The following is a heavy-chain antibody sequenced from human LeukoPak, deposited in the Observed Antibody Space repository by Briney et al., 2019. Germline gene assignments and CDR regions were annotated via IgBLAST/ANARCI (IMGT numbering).Heavy chain of an antibody. J-gene: IGHJ4*02. CDR3: ASISRDYFDY. V-gene: IGHV4-34*01. Sequence: PSETLSLTCAVYGGSFSGYYWSWIRQPPGKGLEWIGEINHSGSTNYNPSLKSRVTISVDTSKNQFSLKLSSVTAADTAVYYCASISRDYFDYWGQGTLVTVSS. CDR2: INHSGST. CDR1: GGSFSGYY. D-gene: IGHD3-9*01.